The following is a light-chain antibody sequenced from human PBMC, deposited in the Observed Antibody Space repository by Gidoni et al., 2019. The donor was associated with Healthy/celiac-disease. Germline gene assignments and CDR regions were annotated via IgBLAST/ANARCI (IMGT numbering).Light chain of an antibody. CDR3: SSYPSSSTPV. Sequence: QSALTQPASVSGSPGQSITISCTGTSSDVGGYNYVSWYQQHPGKAPKLMIYEVSNRPSGVSNRFSGSKSGHTASLTLSGLQAEDEADYYCSSYPSSSTPVFGGGTKLTVL. CDR1: SSDVGGYNY. J-gene: IGLJ2*01. CDR2: EVS. V-gene: IGLV2-14*01.